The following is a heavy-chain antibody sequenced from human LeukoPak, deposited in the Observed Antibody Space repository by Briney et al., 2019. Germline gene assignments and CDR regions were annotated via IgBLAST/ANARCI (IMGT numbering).Heavy chain of an antibody. CDR2: INSNSGGS. V-gene: IGHV1-2*02. J-gene: IGHJ4*02. D-gene: IGHD1-26*01. CDR1: GYTFTGYY. Sequence: ASVTVSCKASGYTFTGYYMHWVRQAPGQGLEWMGWINSNSGGSNYAQKLQGRVTMTRHTSISTAYMELRRLRSDDTAVYYCARERSSGRYFSYWGQGTLVTVSS. CDR3: ARERSSGRYFSY.